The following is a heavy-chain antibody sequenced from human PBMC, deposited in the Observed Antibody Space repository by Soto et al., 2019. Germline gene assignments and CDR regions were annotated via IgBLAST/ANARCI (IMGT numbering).Heavy chain of an antibody. CDR2: IYYSGST. CDR3: ARRYGGTLDD. J-gene: IGHJ4*02. D-gene: IGHD4-17*01. Sequence: SETLSLTCTVSGGSIISGGYYWILIRQHPGKGLEWIGYIYYSGSTYYNPSLKSRVTISVDTSKNQFSLKLSSVTAADTAVYYCARRYGGTLDDWGQGTLVTVS. CDR1: GGSIISGGYY. V-gene: IGHV4-31*03.